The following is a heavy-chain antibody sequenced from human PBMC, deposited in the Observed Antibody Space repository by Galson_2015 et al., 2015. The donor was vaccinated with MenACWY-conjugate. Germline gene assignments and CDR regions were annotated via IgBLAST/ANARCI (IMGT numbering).Heavy chain of an antibody. D-gene: IGHD3-22*01. Sequence: SLRLSCAASGFTFSSYGMHWVRQAPGKGLEWVANIKQDGSEKYYVDSVKGRFTISRDNAKNSLYLQMNSLRAEDTAVYYCARDNSTYYYDSSGYYSWGQGTLVTVSS. CDR2: IKQDGSEK. V-gene: IGHV3-7*03. CDR1: GFTFSSYG. CDR3: ARDNSTYYYDSSGYYS. J-gene: IGHJ4*02.